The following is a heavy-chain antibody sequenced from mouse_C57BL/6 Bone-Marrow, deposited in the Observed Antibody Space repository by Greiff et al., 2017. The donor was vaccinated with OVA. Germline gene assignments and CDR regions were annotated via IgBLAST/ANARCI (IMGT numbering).Heavy chain of an antibody. V-gene: IGHV5-9-1*02. Sequence: EVKLMESGEGLVKPGGSLKLSCAASGFTFSSYAMSWVRQTPEKRLEWVAYISSGGDYIYYADTVKGRFTISRDNARNTLYLQMSSLKSDDTAMYYCTRDNGYYEPFAYWGQGTLVTVSA. D-gene: IGHD2-3*01. CDR3: TRDNGYYEPFAY. J-gene: IGHJ3*01. CDR1: GFTFSSYA. CDR2: ISSGGDYI.